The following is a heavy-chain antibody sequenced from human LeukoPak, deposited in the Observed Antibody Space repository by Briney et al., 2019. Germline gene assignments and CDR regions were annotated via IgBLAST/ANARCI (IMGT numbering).Heavy chain of an antibody. J-gene: IGHJ4*02. CDR2: IKQDGSEK. V-gene: IGHV3-7*03. D-gene: IGHD5-18*01. Sequence: GGSLRLSCAASGFTFSSYWMSWVRQAPGKGLEWVANIKQDGSEKYYVDSVKGRFTISRDNAKNSLYLQMNSLRAEDTALYYCAKDMDGYSYGYLFDYWGQGTLVTVSS. CDR1: GFTFSSYW. CDR3: AKDMDGYSYGYLFDY.